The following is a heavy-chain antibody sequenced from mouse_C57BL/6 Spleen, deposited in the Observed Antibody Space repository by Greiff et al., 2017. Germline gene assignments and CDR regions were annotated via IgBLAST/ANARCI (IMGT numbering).Heavy chain of an antibody. CDR1: GYAFTDYY. CDR2: IYPGSGNT. CDR3: ARSPSSEGY. Sequence: QVQLQQSGAELVRPGASVKLSCKASGYAFTDYYINWVKQRPGQGLEWIARIYPGSGNTYYNEKFKGKATLTAEKSSSTAYMQLSSLTSEDSAVYFCARSPSSEGYWGQGTTLTVSS. J-gene: IGHJ2*01. V-gene: IGHV1-76*01.